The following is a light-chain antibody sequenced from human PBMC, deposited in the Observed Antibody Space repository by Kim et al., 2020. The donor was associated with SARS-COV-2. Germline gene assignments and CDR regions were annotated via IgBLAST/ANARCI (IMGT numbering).Light chain of an antibody. J-gene: IGKJ4*01. CDR2: QAS. Sequence: DIQMTQSPSPLSASVGDRVTITCRASQYISSWLAWYQQKPGKAPKLLIYQASRLESGVPSRFSGRGSGTEFTLTISSLQPDDFATYYCHQYNSYPLTFGGGTKVDIK. CDR1: QYISSW. V-gene: IGKV1-5*03. CDR3: HQYNSYPLT.